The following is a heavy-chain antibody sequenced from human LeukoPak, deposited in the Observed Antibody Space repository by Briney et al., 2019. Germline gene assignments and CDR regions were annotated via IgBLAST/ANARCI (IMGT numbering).Heavy chain of an antibody. CDR1: GGSFSGCY. D-gene: IGHD6-13*01. Sequence: SETLSLTCAVYGGSFSGCYWSWIRQPPGKGLEWIREINHSGSTNYNPSLKSRVTISVDTSKNQFSLKLSSVTAADTAVYYCAKGSSSDPAPYWYFDLWGRGTLVTVSS. CDR2: INHSGST. J-gene: IGHJ2*01. CDR3: AKGSSSDPAPYWYFDL. V-gene: IGHV4-34*01.